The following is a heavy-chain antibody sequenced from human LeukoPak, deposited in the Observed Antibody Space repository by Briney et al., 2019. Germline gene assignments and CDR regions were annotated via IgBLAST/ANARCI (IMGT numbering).Heavy chain of an antibody. CDR2: MKQEGSEK. D-gene: IGHD2-2*01. Sequence: GGSLRLSCAASGFTFSTYWMSWVRQAPGKGLEWVANMKQEGSEKYNVDSVKGRFTISRDNAKNSLYLHMNSLRAEDTAVYYCARVGYCSSSDCHAAGWYVDPWGRGTLVTVSS. CDR1: GFTFSTYW. CDR3: ARVGYCSSSDCHAAGWYVDP. V-gene: IGHV3-7*01. J-gene: IGHJ2*01.